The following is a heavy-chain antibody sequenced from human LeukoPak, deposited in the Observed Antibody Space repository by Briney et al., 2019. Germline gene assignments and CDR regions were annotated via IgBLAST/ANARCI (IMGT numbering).Heavy chain of an antibody. V-gene: IGHV3-30-3*01. CDR2: ISYDGSNK. J-gene: IGHJ4*02. CDR3: ARDQAYYDSSGYAWYFDY. CDR1: GFTFSSYA. Sequence: PGRSLRLSCAASGFTFSSYAMHWVRQAPGKGLEWVAVISYDGSNKYYADSVKGRFTISRDNSKNTLYLQMNSLRAEDTAVYCCARDQAYYDSSGYAWYFDYWGQGTLVTVSS. D-gene: IGHD3-22*01.